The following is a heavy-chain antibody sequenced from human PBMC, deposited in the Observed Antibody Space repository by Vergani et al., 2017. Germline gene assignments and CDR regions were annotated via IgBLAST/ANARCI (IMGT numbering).Heavy chain of an antibody. CDR1: GLNLGEYG. D-gene: IGHD4-23*01. V-gene: IGHV3-49*04. J-gene: IGHJ4*02. Sequence: EVQLVESGGDLVQPGRSLRLSCQTSGLNLGEYGVSWVRQAPGKGLEWIGFIRSKTYGATTEYAASVRGRFTISRDDSKGIAYLQMSSLKKEDTAVYRCAVEIYDYGGSRDFDYWGQGTLVVVSS. CDR2: IRSKTYGATT. CDR3: AVEIYDYGGSRDFDY.